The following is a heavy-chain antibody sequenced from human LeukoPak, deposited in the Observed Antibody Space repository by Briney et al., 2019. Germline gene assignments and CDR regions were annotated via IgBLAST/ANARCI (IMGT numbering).Heavy chain of an antibody. CDR1: EIDVSTWG. V-gene: IGHV3-64*01. CDR3: ARIPEY. J-gene: IGHJ1*01. D-gene: IGHD2-2*01. CDR2: ISKSGDDT. Sequence: SLRVFCGTSEIDVSTWGMCRGPIPPGKGLEFVSAISKSGDDTSYGNDVKGRFTISRDNIKNTVDLEMGSLRVDDTGIYYCARIPEYWGKGTVVTVSS.